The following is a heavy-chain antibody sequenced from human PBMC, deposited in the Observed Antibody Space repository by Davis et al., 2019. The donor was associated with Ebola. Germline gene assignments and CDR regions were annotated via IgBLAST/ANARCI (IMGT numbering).Heavy chain of an antibody. CDR2: INHSGSS. D-gene: IGHD5-12*01. CDR1: GGSFSGYY. J-gene: IGHJ4*02. V-gene: IGHV4-34*01. CDR3: VRGQWLRSSLDY. Sequence: SETLSLTCAVYGGSFSGYYWSWIRQPPGKGLEWIGEINHSGSSNYNPSLKSRVTTSVDTSKNQFPLKLNSVTAADTAVYYCVRGQWLRSSLDYWGQGTLVTVSS.